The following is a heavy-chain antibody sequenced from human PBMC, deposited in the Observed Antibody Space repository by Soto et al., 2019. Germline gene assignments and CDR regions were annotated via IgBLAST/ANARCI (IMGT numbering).Heavy chain of an antibody. CDR2: IYYSGST. D-gene: IGHD6-13*01. CDR1: GGSISSGGYY. J-gene: IGHJ5*02. V-gene: IGHV4-31*03. Sequence: SETLSLTCTVSGGSISSGGYYWSWIRQHPGKGLEWIGYIYYSGSTYYNPSLKSRVTISVDTSKNQFSLKLSSVTAADTAVYYCARRYRSSWYWFDPWGQGTLVTVSS. CDR3: ARRYRSSWYWFDP.